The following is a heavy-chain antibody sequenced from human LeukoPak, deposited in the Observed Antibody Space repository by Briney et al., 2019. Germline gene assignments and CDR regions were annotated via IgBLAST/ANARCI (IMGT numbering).Heavy chain of an antibody. Sequence: PSETLSLTCTVSGGSISSYYWSWIRQPAGKGLEWIGRIYTSGSTNYNPSLKSRVTMSVDTSKNQFSLKLSSVTAADTAVYYCATRKYYGSGSYESPSWFDPWGQGTLVTVSS. CDR2: IYTSGST. CDR3: ATRKYYGSGSYESPSWFDP. V-gene: IGHV4-4*07. D-gene: IGHD3-10*01. J-gene: IGHJ5*02. CDR1: GGSISSYY.